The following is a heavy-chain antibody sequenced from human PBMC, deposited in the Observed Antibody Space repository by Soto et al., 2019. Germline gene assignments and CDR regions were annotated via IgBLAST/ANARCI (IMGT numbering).Heavy chain of an antibody. CDR2: IYSGGST. D-gene: IGHD3-9*01. Sequence: GGSLRLSCAASGFTVSSNYMSWARQAPGKGLEWVSVIYSGGSTHYADSVKGRFTISRDNSKNTLYLQMNSLRAEDTAVYYCARAEPYYDILTGYPNPHYYYYGMDVWGQGTTVTVSS. CDR1: GFTVSSNY. J-gene: IGHJ6*02. CDR3: ARAEPYYDILTGYPNPHYYYYGMDV. V-gene: IGHV3-53*01.